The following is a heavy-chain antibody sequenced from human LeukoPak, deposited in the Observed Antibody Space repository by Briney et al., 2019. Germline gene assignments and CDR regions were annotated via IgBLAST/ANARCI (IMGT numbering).Heavy chain of an antibody. Sequence: SETLSLTCTVSGGWGGDYYWSWIRQPPGKGLEWIGYIYYNGNTFYTPSPKSRVTISFDASKNQFSLKLTSVTAADTAVYYCARRVGYCSNGCPPFDYWGQGTLVTVSS. D-gene: IGHD2-8*01. J-gene: IGHJ4*02. V-gene: IGHV4-30-4*01. CDR3: ARRVGYCSNGCPPFDY. CDR1: GGWGGDYY. CDR2: IYYNGNT.